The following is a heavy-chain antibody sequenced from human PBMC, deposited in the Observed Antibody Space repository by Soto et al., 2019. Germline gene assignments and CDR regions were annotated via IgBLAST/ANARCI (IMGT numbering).Heavy chain of an antibody. V-gene: IGHV3-74*01. CDR1: GFTFSNYR. D-gene: IGHD1-26*01. CDR3: ARGGSLNWYFDL. J-gene: IGHJ2*01. CDR2: INSDGSST. Sequence: EVQLVESGGGLVQPGGSLRLSCAASGFTFSNYRMHWVRQAPGKGLVWVSRINSDGSSTSYADSVKGRFTISRDNAKNTLYLQMNSLRAEDTAVYYCARGGSLNWYFDLWGRGTLVTVSS.